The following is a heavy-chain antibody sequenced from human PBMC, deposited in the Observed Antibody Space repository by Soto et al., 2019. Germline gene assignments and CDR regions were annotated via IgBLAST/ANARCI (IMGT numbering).Heavy chain of an antibody. CDR1: GFTFSSYW. D-gene: IGHD3-10*01. J-gene: IGHJ6*03. CDR3: AREEYYYGSGSYYNGFYYYYMDV. CDR2: IKQDGSEK. V-gene: IGHV3-7*01. Sequence: EVQLVESGGGLVQPGGSLRLSCAASGFTFSSYWMSWVRQAPGKGLEWVANIKQDGSEKYYVDSVKGRFTISRDNAKNSLYLQMNSLRAEDTAVYYCAREEYYYGSGSYYNGFYYYYMDVWGKGTTVTVSS.